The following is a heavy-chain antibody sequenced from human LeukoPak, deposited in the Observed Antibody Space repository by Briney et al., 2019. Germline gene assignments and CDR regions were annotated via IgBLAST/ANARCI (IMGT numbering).Heavy chain of an antibody. J-gene: IGHJ3*02. V-gene: IGHV4-59*08. CDR1: GGSISSYY. CDR2: IYYSGST. Sequence: SETLSLTCTVSGGSISSYYWSWIRQPPGKGLEWIGYIYYSGSTNYNPSLKSRVTISVDTSKNQFSLKLSSVTAADTAVYYYARQTPSYCSGGSCYRGDAFDIWGQGIMVTVSS. CDR3: ARQTPSYCSGGSCYRGDAFDI. D-gene: IGHD2-15*01.